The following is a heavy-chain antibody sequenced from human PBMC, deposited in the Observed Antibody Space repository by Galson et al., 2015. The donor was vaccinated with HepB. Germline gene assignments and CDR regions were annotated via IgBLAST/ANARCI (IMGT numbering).Heavy chain of an antibody. J-gene: IGHJ4*02. CDR2: ICYDGSHK. CDR3: ASYCGETTYGDYGPYYFDY. CDR1: GFTFSTYA. V-gene: IGHV3-33*01. D-gene: IGHD4-17*01. Sequence: SLRLSCAASGFTFSTYAMHWVRQAPGKGLEWVAVICYDGSHKYYAESVKGRFTISRDNSKNTLYLQMNSLRAEDTAVYYCASYCGETTYGDYGPYYFDYWGQGTLVTVSS.